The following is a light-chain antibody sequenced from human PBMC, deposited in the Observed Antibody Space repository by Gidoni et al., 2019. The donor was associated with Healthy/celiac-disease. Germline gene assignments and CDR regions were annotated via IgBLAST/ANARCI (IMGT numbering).Light chain of an antibody. V-gene: IGKV1-5*03. Sequence: DIQMTPSPSTLSASVGDRVTITCRASQSISSWLAWYQQKPGKAPKLLIYKASSLESGVPSRFSGSGSGTEFTLTISSLQPDDFATYYCQQYSIQATFXXXTKVEIK. CDR2: KAS. CDR3: QQYSIQAT. J-gene: IGKJ1*01. CDR1: QSISSW.